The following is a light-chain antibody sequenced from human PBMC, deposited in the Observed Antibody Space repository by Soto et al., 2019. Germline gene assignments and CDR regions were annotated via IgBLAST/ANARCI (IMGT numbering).Light chain of an antibody. CDR2: DAS. J-gene: IGKJ2*01. CDR1: QSVSSSY. V-gene: IGKV3-20*01. Sequence: EIVLTQSPGTLSLSPGERATLSCRASQSVSSSYLAWYQQKPGQAPRLLIYDASSRATGIPDRFSSSGSGTDFTLTISGLEPEHFAVSYCQQYGSSPYTFGQGTELEIK. CDR3: QQYGSSPYT.